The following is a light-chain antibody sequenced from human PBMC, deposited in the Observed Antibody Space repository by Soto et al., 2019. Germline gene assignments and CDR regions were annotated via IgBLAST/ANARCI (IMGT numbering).Light chain of an antibody. Sequence: QSVLTQPASVSGSPGQSITISCTGTSSDVGGYNYVSWYQQHPGKVPKLMIYDVSNRPSGVSNRFSGSKSANTASLTISGLQAEDEADYYCSSYTSSSTLVFGGGTKLTVL. V-gene: IGLV2-14*01. CDR2: DVS. CDR1: SSDVGGYNY. CDR3: SSYTSSSTLV. J-gene: IGLJ2*01.